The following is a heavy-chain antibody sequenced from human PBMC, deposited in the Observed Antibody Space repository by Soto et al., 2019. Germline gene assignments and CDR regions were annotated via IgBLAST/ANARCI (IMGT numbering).Heavy chain of an antibody. CDR3: ARDYEFGFDI. CDR2: IKPDGSET. V-gene: IGHV3-7*01. CDR1: VFTLSSYW. D-gene: IGHD3-22*01. Sequence: EVQLVESGGGLVQPGGSLRLSCEASVFTLSSYWMSWVRQAPGKGLEWVANIKPDGSETYYVDSVKGRFTISRDNTKNSLYLQMSTLRPEDTAIYYCARDYEFGFDIWRQGTLVTVSS. J-gene: IGHJ3*02.